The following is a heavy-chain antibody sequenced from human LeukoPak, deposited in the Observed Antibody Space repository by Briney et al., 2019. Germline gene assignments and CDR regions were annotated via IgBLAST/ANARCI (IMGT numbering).Heavy chain of an antibody. CDR2: IYTSGTT. V-gene: IGHV4-61*02. Sequence: SETLSLTCTVSGGSISGGSYYWSWIRQPAGKGLEWIGRIYTSGTTNYNPSLKSRVTISVDTSKNQFSLKLSSVTAADTAVYYCARTVAIAAAGFDYWGQGTLVTVSS. CDR1: GGSISGGSYY. CDR3: ARTVAIAAAGFDY. J-gene: IGHJ4*02. D-gene: IGHD6-13*01.